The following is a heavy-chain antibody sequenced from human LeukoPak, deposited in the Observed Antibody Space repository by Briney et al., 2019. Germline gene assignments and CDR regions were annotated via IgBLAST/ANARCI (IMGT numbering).Heavy chain of an antibody. CDR2: IQFDGTDE. Sequence: QPGGSLRLSCAASGFTFRTYGMHWVRQAPGKGLEWVAFIQFDGTDEHYTDSVKGRFTISRDNSKNVLFLQMNSLRTEDTAVYYCARRAFDIWGQGTMVTVSS. CDR3: ARRAFDI. V-gene: IGHV3-30*02. J-gene: IGHJ3*02. CDR1: GFTFRTYG.